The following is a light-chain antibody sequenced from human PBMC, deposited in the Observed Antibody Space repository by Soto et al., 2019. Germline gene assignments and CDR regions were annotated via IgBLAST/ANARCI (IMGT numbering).Light chain of an antibody. V-gene: IGLV3-21*01. CDR3: HVWDSDSDHPL. CDR2: NEV. Sequence: SYELTQPPSVSVAPGKTVRITCGGNNIGSKSVHWYQQKAGQAPVLVIFNEVDRPSGIPERFSGSNSGNTATLTIARVDAGDEADYYCHVWDSDSDHPLFGEGTKLTVL. J-gene: IGLJ3*02. CDR1: NIGSKS.